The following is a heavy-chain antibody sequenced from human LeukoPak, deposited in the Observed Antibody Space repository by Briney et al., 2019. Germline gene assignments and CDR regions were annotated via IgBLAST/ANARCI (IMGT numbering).Heavy chain of an antibody. CDR1: GFTFSSYA. V-gene: IGHV3-23*01. CDR2: ISGSGGST. J-gene: IGHJ4*02. D-gene: IGHD3-22*01. CDR3: TRGLYQLPFHYDSSGYPLDY. Sequence: GGSLRLSCAASGFTFSSYAMSWVRQAPGKGLEWVSAISGSGGSTYYADSVKGRFTISRDNSKNTLYLQMNSLRAEDTAVYYCTRGLYQLPFHYDSSGYPLDYWGQGTLVTVSS.